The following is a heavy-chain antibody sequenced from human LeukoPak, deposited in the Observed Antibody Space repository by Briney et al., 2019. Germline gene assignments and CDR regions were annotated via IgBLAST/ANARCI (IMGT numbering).Heavy chain of an antibody. Sequence: GGSLRLSCAGSGFTFSSYAMSWVRQAPGKGLEWVSGISGSGGSTYYADSVKGRFTISRDNSKNTLYLQMNSLRAEDTAVYYCAKIAGATTNYFDYWGQGTLVTVSS. CDR1: GFTFSSYA. CDR3: AKIAGATTNYFDY. D-gene: IGHD1-26*01. CDR2: ISGSGGST. J-gene: IGHJ4*02. V-gene: IGHV3-23*01.